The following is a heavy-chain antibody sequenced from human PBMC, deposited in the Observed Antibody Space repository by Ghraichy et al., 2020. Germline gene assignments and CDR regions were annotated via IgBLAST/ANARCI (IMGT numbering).Heavy chain of an antibody. CDR3: AKISPPELRAGEFDY. J-gene: IGHJ4*02. V-gene: IGHV3-30*02. D-gene: IGHD1-7*01. Sequence: GGSLRLSCAASGFTFSSYGMHWVRQAPGKGLEWVAFIRYDGSNKYYADSVKGRFTISRDNSKNTLYLQMNSLRAEDTAVYYCAKISPPELRAGEFDYWGQGTLVTVSS. CDR1: GFTFSSYG. CDR2: IRYDGSNK.